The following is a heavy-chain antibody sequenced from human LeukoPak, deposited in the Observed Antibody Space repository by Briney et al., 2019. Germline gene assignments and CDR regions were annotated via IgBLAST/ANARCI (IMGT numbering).Heavy chain of an antibody. D-gene: IGHD2/OR15-2a*01. Sequence: GGSLRLSCAASGFTFDDYAMHWVRQAPGKGLEWVSGISWNSGSIGYADSVKGRFTISRDNAKNTLYLQMNSLRAEDTAVYYCARDWFHAIDYWGQGTLVTVSS. CDR1: GFTFDDYA. V-gene: IGHV3-9*01. CDR2: ISWNSGSI. J-gene: IGHJ4*02. CDR3: ARDWFHAIDY.